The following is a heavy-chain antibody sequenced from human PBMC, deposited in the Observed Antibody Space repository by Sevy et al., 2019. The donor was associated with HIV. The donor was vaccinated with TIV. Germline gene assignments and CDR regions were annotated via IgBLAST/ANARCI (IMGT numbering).Heavy chain of an antibody. J-gene: IGHJ4*01. D-gene: IGHD2-2*01. CDR3: ARDGGNSVKWYPLY. CDR2: ISYEGTGT. CDR1: GFALSTHA. V-gene: IGHV3-30-3*01. Sequence: GGSLRLSCAASGFALSTHAMHWVRQAPGKGLEWVAVISYEGTGTFYAASVEGRFTISRDNSKNMLSLQINSLRPEDTAVYYCARDGGNSVKWYPLYWGHGTLVTVSS.